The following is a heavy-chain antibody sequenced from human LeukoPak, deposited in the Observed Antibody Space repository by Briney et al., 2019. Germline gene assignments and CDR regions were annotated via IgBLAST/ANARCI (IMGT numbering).Heavy chain of an antibody. J-gene: IGHJ4*02. D-gene: IGHD6-6*01. CDR2: IYTSGNT. CDR3: AGEGSMTARPFVSIDY. V-gene: IGHV4-4*07. CDR1: GGSLRTYY. Sequence: SETLSLTCTVSGGSLRTYYWSWIRQPAGKGLEWIGRIYTSGNTDYNLSLKSRVTMSVDTSKTQFSLKLSSVPGAHTAGYYCAGEGSMTARPFVSIDYWGQGTLVTISS.